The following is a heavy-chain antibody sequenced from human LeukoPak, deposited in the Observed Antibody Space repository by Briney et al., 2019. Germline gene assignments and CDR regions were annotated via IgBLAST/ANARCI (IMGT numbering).Heavy chain of an antibody. CDR3: ARGDTVTGVPYFDY. CDR2: ISGSGSNT. D-gene: IGHD4-17*01. J-gene: IGHJ4*02. Sequence: GGSLRLSCAASGFTFSSYAMSWVRQAPGKGLEWVSDISGSGSNTYYADSVKGRFTISRDNSKNTLYLQMNSLRAEDTAVYYCARGDTVTGVPYFDYWGQGTLVTVSS. V-gene: IGHV3-23*01. CDR1: GFTFSSYA.